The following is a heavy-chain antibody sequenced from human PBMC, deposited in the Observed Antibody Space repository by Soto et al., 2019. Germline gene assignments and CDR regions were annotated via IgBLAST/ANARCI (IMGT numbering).Heavy chain of an antibody. V-gene: IGHV1-69*02. Sequence: ASVKVSCKASGGTFSSYTISWVRQAPGQGLEWMGRIIPILGIANYAQKFQGRVTITADKSTSTAYMELSSLRSEDTAVYYCARVGNSSSSAGHYYYYYMDVWGKGTTVTVSS. D-gene: IGHD6-6*01. CDR1: GGTFSSYT. J-gene: IGHJ6*03. CDR2: IIPILGIA. CDR3: ARVGNSSSSAGHYYYYYMDV.